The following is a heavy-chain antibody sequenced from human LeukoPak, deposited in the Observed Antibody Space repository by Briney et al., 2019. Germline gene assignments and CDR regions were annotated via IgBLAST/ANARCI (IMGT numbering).Heavy chain of an antibody. J-gene: IGHJ4*02. CDR2: ISSNGGST. D-gene: IGHD6-19*01. CDR3: ARGTAGGRDFDY. CDR1: GYTFISYG. V-gene: IGHV3-64*01. Sequence: SCKASGYTFISYGMHWVRQAPGKGLEYVSAISSNGGSTYYANSVKGRFTISRDNSKNTLYLQMGSLRAEDMAVYYCARGTAGGRDFDYWGQGTLVTVSS.